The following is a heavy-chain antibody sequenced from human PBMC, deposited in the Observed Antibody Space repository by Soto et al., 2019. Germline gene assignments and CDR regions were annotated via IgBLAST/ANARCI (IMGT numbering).Heavy chain of an antibody. V-gene: IGHV4-34*01. J-gene: IGHJ4*02. D-gene: IGHD3-10*01. CDR3: ARGVTMVRGVIISNFDY. CDR2: INHSGST. Sequence: SETLSLTCAVYGGSFSGYCWSWIRQPPGKGLEWIGEINHSGSTNYNPSLKSRVTISVDTSKNQFSLKLSSVTAADTAVYYCARGVTMVRGVIISNFDYWGQGTLVTVSS. CDR1: GGSFSGYC.